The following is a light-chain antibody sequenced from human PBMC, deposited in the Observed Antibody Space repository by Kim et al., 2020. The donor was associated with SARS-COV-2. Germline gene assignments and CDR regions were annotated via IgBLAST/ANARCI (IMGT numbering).Light chain of an antibody. Sequence: QSVLTQPPSASGTPGQRVTISCSGSSSNIGINVVNWYQQLPGTAPNLLIFDSNQRPSGVPDRFSGSKSGTSASLAISGLQSEDEADYFCATWDDSLTGFVLGTGTKVTFL. CDR2: DSN. CDR1: SSNIGINV. J-gene: IGLJ1*01. CDR3: ATWDDSLTGFV. V-gene: IGLV1-44*01.